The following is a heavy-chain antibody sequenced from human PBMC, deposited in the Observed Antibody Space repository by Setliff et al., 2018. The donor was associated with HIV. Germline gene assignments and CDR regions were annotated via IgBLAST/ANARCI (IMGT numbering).Heavy chain of an antibody. CDR1: GGSFSGYY. D-gene: IGHD1-20*01. V-gene: IGHV4-34*01. CDR2: INQERTT. CDR3: ARVRFNFDNVRCFDL. J-gene: IGHJ2*01. Sequence: KTSETLSLTCAVYGGSFSGYYWSWIRQSPGKGLEWIAEINQERTTFYNPSLKSRVTMSLDTSRNEVSLRLSSVTAADTATYFCARVRFNFDNVRCFDLWGPGTLVTVSS.